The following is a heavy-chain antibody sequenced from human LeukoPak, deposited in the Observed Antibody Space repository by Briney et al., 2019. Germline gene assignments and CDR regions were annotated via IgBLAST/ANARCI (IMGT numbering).Heavy chain of an antibody. D-gene: IGHD2-21*02. V-gene: IGHV3-21*01. CDR2: ISSDSTYI. CDR3: APTGKVTVGLCY. CDR1: GFTFSTYT. J-gene: IGHJ4*02. Sequence: GGSLRLSCAASGFTFSTYTMNWVRQAPGKGLEWVSSISSDSTYIYYADSVQGRFTISRDNAKNSLYLQMNSLRAEDTAVYYCAPTGKVTVGLCYWGQGTLVTVSS.